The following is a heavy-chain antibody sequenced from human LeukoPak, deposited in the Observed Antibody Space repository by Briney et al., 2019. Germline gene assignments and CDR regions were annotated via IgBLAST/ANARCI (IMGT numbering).Heavy chain of an antibody. CDR1: GGSFIGYY. CDR2: INHSGST. V-gene: IGHV4-34*01. J-gene: IGHJ3*02. D-gene: IGHD3-22*01. CDR3: ARGIYDSSGDEFDAFDI. Sequence: SETLSLTCAVYGGSFIGYYWSWIRQPPGKGLEWIGEINHSGSTNYHPSLKSRVTISVDTSKNHFSLKLSSVTAAETAVYYCARGIYDSSGDEFDAFDIWGQGTMVTVSS.